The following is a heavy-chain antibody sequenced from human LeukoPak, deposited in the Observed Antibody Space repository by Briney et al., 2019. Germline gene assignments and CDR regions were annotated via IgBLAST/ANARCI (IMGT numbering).Heavy chain of an antibody. J-gene: IGHJ2*01. CDR2: INHSGST. CDR3: ARRRVVVVAATVPSLKRYWYFDL. D-gene: IGHD2-15*01. V-gene: IGHV4-39*07. Sequence: LETLSLTCNVSGGSINSNSYYWGWIRQPPGKGLEWIGEINHSGSTNYNPSLKSRVTISVDTSKNQFSLKLSSVTAADTAVYYCARRRVVVVAATVPSLKRYWYFDLWGRGTLVTVSS. CDR1: GGSINSNSYY.